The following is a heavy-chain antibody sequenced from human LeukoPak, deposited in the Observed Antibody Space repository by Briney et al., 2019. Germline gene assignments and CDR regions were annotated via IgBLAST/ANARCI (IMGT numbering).Heavy chain of an antibody. J-gene: IGHJ4*02. CDR1: GGSISSSSYY. Sequence: SSETLSLTCTVSGGSISSSSYYWGWIRQPPGKGLEWIGSIYYSGSTYYNPSLKSRVTISVDTSKNQFSLKLSSVTAADTAVYYSARLTAMAGEFDYWGQGTLVTVSS. D-gene: IGHD5-18*01. CDR2: IYYSGST. V-gene: IGHV4-39*01. CDR3: ARLTAMAGEFDY.